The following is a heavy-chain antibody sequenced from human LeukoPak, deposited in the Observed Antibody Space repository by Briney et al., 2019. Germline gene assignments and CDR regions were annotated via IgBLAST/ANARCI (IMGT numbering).Heavy chain of an antibody. V-gene: IGHV4-30-2*01. D-gene: IGHD1-26*01. Sequence: SQTLSLTCAVSGDSISSGGYSWSWIRQPPGKGLEWIGYIYHGGSAYYSPSLKSRANISVDKTKNQFSLKLSSVTAADTAVYYCARYFSGGQFKWFDPWGQGTLVTVSS. J-gene: IGHJ5*02. CDR2: IYHGGSA. CDR1: GDSISSGGYS. CDR3: ARYFSGGQFKWFDP.